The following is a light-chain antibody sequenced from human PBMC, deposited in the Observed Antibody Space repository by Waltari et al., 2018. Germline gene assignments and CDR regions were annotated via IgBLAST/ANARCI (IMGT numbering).Light chain of an antibody. CDR1: ESLSIN. CDR2: GAS. J-gene: IGKJ2*01. Sequence: TQSPATLSLSLGERVTLTCRASESLSINLAWYQQKPGQTPRLIIHGASKRATGVPARFAGSGSRTEFTLIISSLQSEDIAVYYCHQYNNRPPYTFGQGTKLEIK. V-gene: IGKV3-15*01. CDR3: HQYNNRPPYT.